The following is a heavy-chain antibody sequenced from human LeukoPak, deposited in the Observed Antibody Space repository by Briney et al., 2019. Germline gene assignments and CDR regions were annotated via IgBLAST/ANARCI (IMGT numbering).Heavy chain of an antibody. D-gene: IGHD3-9*01. V-gene: IGHV3-23*01. CDR3: AKGSVNYDILTGSYFDY. CDR2: ISGSGENT. CDR1: GFTFNTYA. J-gene: IGHJ4*02. Sequence: GGSLRLSCAASGFTFNTYAMNWVRQAPGKGLVWVSSISGSGENTYYADSVKGRFTISRDNSKNTLSLQMNSLRAEDTAVYYCAKGSVNYDILTGSYFDYWGQGTLVTVSS.